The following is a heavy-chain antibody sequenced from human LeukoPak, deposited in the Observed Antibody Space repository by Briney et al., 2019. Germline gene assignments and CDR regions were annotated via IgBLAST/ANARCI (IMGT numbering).Heavy chain of an antibody. Sequence: GGSLRLSCAASGFTFSSYAMSWVRQAPGKGLEWVAAINARGDSPHYADSVKGRFTISRDNSKNTLYLQLNSLRAEDTAVYYCARALTWYCSAGSCHGDYWGQGTLVTVSS. V-gene: IGHV3-23*01. CDR2: INARGDSP. D-gene: IGHD2-15*01. CDR1: GFTFSSYA. CDR3: ARALTWYCSAGSCHGDY. J-gene: IGHJ4*02.